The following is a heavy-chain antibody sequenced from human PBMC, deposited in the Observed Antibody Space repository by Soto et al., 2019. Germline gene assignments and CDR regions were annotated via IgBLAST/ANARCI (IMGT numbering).Heavy chain of an antibody. J-gene: IGHJ4*02. CDR3: AREAVAGFDY. V-gene: IGHV3-30-3*01. CDR1: GFTFSSYA. CDR2: ISYDGSNK. Sequence: GGTLRLSCAASGFTFSSYAMHWVRQAPGKGLEWVAVISYDGSNKYYADSVKGRFTISRDNSKNTLYLQMNSLRAEDTAVYYCAREAVAGFDYWGQGTLVTVSS. D-gene: IGHD6-19*01.